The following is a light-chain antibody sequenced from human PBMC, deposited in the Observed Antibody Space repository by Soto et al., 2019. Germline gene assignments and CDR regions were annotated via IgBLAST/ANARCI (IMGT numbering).Light chain of an antibody. J-gene: IGLJ3*02. Sequence: QSVLTQPPSASGTPGQRVIISCSGSNSNIGTYTVNWYQQLPGTAPKLLIYTDYQRPSGVPDRFSGSKSGTSASLAISGLQSEDEADYYCASWDDSLGGGVFGGGTKVTAL. V-gene: IGLV1-44*01. CDR1: NSNIGTYT. CDR3: ASWDDSLGGGV. CDR2: TDY.